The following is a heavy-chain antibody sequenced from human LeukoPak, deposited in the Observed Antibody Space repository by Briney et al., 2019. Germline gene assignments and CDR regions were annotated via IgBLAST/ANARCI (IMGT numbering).Heavy chain of an antibody. V-gene: IGHV4-34*01. CDR3: AIIAVAGLMRPDY. J-gene: IGHJ4*02. D-gene: IGHD6-19*01. CDR1: GGSFSGYY. CDR2: INHSGST. Sequence: PSETLSLTCAVYGGSFSGYYWSWIRQPPGKGLEWIGEINHSGSTNYNPSLKSRVTISVDTSKNQFSLKLSSVTAADTAVYYCAIIAVAGLMRPDYWGQGTLVTVSS.